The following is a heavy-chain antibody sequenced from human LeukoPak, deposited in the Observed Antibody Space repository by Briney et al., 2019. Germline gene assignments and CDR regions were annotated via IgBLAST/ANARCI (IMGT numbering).Heavy chain of an antibody. V-gene: IGHV4-34*01. CDR3: ARGDTIAVDY. CDR1: GGSFSDYY. D-gene: IGHD6-19*01. CDR2: INHSGST. J-gene: IGHJ4*02. Sequence: PSETLSLTCGVYGGSFSDYYWSWIRQPPGKGLEWIGEINHSGSTNYNPSLKSRVTISVDTSKNQSSLKLTSVTAADTAVYYCARGDTIAVDYWGQGTLVTVSS.